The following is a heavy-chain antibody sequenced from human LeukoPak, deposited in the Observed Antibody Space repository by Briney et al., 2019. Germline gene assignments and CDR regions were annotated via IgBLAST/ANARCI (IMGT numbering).Heavy chain of an antibody. CDR3: AKELTERWVIDAFDI. V-gene: IGHV3-23*01. Sequence: GGSLRLSCAASGFTFSSYGMSWVRQAPGKGLEWVSAISGSGGSTYYADSVKGRFTISRDNSKNTLYLQMNSLRAEDTAIYYCAKELTERWVIDAFDIWGQGTVVTVSS. CDR2: ISGSGGST. CDR1: GFTFSSYG. J-gene: IGHJ3*02. D-gene: IGHD2-21*01.